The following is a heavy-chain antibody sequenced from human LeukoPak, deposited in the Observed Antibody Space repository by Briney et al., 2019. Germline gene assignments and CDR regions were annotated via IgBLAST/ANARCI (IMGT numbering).Heavy chain of an antibody. CDR2: ISDSGGGT. Sequence: GGSLRLSCAASGFTFSSIAMSWVRQAPDKGLEWVSTISDSGGGTYYADSVKGRFTISRDDSKNTLYLQMNSLRADDTAVYYCAKDLGRYRNNFFDYWGQGNLVTVSS. V-gene: IGHV3-23*01. D-gene: IGHD1-26*01. CDR3: AKDLGRYRNNFFDY. CDR1: GFTFSSIA. J-gene: IGHJ4*02.